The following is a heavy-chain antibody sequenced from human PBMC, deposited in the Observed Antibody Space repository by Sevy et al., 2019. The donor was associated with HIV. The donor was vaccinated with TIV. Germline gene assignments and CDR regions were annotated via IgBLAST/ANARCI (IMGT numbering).Heavy chain of an antibody. J-gene: IGHJ1*01. V-gene: IGHV3-30*04. D-gene: IGHD1-26*01. Sequence: GGSLRLSCAASGFIFSNFAMHWVRQAPGKGLEWVAVMSYDDSHKYYADSVRGRFTISRDNSRNILSLEMNSLRREDTAVYYCARGENNDEFFHHWGQGTLVTVSS. CDR3: ARGENNDEFFHH. CDR2: MSYDDSHK. CDR1: GFIFSNFA.